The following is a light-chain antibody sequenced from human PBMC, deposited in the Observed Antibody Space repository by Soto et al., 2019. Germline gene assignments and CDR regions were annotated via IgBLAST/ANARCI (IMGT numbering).Light chain of an antibody. CDR2: DTS. Sequence: EIVLTQSPGTLSLSPGERATLSCRASQSVSSHLAWYQQKPGQAPRLLTYDTSSRAPGIPDRFSGSGSGTDFTLTISRLEPEDFAVYYCQQYGNLPFTFGQGTKLEIK. CDR1: QSVSSH. J-gene: IGKJ2*01. V-gene: IGKV3-20*01. CDR3: QQYGNLPFT.